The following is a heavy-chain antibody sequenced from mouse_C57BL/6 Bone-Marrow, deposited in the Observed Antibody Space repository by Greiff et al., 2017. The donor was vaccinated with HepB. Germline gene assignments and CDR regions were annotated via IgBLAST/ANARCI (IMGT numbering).Heavy chain of an antibody. CDR1: GFNFSDYY. J-gene: IGHJ1*03. CDR2: ISTGGGST. Sequence: EVMLVESGGGLVQPGGSLKLSCAASGFNFSDYYMYWVRQTTEKRLAWVAYISTGGGSTYYPDTVNGRFTISRDNAKNTRYLQMSRLKSEDTAMYYCARQVTTVVAPLVFDFWGTGTTVTVSS. V-gene: IGHV5-12*01. D-gene: IGHD1-1*01. CDR3: ARQVTTVVAPLVFDF.